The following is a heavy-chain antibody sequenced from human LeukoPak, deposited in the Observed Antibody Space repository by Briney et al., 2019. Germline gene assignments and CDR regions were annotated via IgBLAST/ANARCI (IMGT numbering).Heavy chain of an antibody. J-gene: IGHJ4*02. V-gene: IGHV3-30-3*01. CDR3: ARWQSAYYDSNGDTPY. D-gene: IGHD3-22*01. Sequence: GRSLRLSCAASGFTFSSYAMHWVRQAPGKGLEWVAVISYDGSTKYYADSVKGRFTISRDNSKDTLYLQMNSLRAEDTAVYYCARWQSAYYDSNGDTPYWGQGTLVTVSS. CDR1: GFTFSSYA. CDR2: ISYDGSTK.